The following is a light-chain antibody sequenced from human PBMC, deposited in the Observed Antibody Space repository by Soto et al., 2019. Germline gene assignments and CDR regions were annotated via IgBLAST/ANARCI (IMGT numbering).Light chain of an antibody. CDR3: ETWDNHIVV. V-gene: IGLV4-60*03. CDR1: SGHSSFI. J-gene: IGLJ2*01. Sequence: QAVVTQSSSASASLGSSVKLTCTLSSGHSSFIIAWHQQQTGKAPRYLMKLEGSGTYNKGSGVPDRFSGSSSGADRYLTISNLQSEDEADYYCETWDNHIVVFGGGTQLTVL. CDR2: LEGSGTY.